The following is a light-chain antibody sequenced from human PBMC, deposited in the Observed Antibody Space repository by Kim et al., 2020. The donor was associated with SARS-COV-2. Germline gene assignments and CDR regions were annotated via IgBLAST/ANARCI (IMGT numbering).Light chain of an antibody. Sequence: EIVMTQSPATLSVSPGERATLSCRASQSVSSNLAWYQQKPGQAPRNLIYGASTRAPGIPARFSGSGSGTDFTLTIYSLQSEDFAVYYCHQYNDWPPLTFGGGTKVDIK. V-gene: IGKV3-15*01. J-gene: IGKJ4*01. CDR2: GAS. CDR3: HQYNDWPPLT. CDR1: QSVSSN.